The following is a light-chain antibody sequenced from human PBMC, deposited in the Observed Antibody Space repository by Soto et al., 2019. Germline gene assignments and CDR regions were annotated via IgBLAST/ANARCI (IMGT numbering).Light chain of an antibody. J-gene: IGKJ4*01. Sequence: EIVMTQSPATLSVSPGERATLSCRASQSVSSNLAWYQQKPGQAPRLLIYDASNRATGIPARFSGSGSGTDFTLTISSLEPEDFAVYFCQQYDDWLRLTFGGETKVDIK. CDR2: DAS. CDR1: QSVSSN. CDR3: QQYDDWLRLT. V-gene: IGKV3D-15*01.